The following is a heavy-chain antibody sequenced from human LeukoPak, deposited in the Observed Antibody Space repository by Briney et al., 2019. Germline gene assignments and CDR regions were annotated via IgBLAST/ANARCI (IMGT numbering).Heavy chain of an antibody. J-gene: IGHJ4*02. CDR1: GFTFSSYS. V-gene: IGHV3-21*04. Sequence: GGSLRLSCAASGFTFSSYSMNWVRQAPGKGLEWVSSISSSSSHIYYADSVKGRFTISRDNSMNTLYLHMNSLRAEDTALYYCAKESLRGHSYGFDSWGQGTLVTVSS. CDR3: AKESLRGHSYGFDS. CDR2: ISSSSSHI. D-gene: IGHD5-18*01.